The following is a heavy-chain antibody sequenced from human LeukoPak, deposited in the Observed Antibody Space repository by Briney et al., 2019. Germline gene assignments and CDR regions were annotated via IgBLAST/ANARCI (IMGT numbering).Heavy chain of an antibody. V-gene: IGHV4-59*01. J-gene: IGHJ3*02. D-gene: IGHD3-16*01. Sequence: SETLSLTCTVSGDSITAYYWNWVRQPPGKGLEWIGYIHYTGKNFYNPSLKSRITMSVDTSKNQFSLKLSSVTAADTAVYYCARVWGDAFDIWGQGTMVTVSS. CDR3: ARVWGDAFDI. CDR2: IHYTGKN. CDR1: GDSITAYY.